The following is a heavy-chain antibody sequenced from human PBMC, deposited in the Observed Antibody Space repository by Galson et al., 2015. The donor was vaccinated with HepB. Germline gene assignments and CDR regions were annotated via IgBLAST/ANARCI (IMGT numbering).Heavy chain of an antibody. Sequence: SLRLSCAASGFTFSAFAMHWVRQAPVKGLEFVSGIGGNGASSYYADSVKGRFAISRDNSKHTLYLQMNSLRAEDTAVYYCAKVGQQLVRGLYYYYGMDIWGQGTTVTVSS. CDR2: IGGNGASS. V-gene: IGHV3-23*01. J-gene: IGHJ6*02. D-gene: IGHD6-13*01. CDR3: AKVGQQLVRGLYYYYGMDI. CDR1: GFTFSAFA.